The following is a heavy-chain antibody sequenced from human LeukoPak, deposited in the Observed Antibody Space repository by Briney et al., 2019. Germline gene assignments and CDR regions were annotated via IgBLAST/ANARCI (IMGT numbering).Heavy chain of an antibody. D-gene: IGHD5-18*01. V-gene: IGHV3-48*01. CDR3: ASLVDTAMVVDY. J-gene: IGHJ4*02. Sequence: GGSLRLSCAASGFTFSIYSMSWVRQAPGKGLEWVSYISSSSSTISYADSVKGRFTISRDNAENSLYLQMNSLRAEDTAVYYCASLVDTAMVVDYWGQGTLVTVSS. CDR1: GFTFSIYS. CDR2: ISSSSSTI.